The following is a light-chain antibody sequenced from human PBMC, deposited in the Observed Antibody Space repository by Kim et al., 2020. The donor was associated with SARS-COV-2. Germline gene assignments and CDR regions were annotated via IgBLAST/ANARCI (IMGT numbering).Light chain of an antibody. J-gene: IGKJ2*01. V-gene: IGKV3-11*01. CDR3: QQRSNWPYT. CDR2: DAA. Sequence: LPQGERSTRSCRASQSVSSYLAWYQQKPGRAPRLLIDDAANRATGIPARFSGSGSGTDFTLTISSLEPEDFAVYYCQQRSNWPYTFGQGTKLEI. CDR1: QSVSSY.